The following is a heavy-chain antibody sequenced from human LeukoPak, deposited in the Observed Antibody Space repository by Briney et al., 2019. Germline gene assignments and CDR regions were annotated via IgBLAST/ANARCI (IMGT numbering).Heavy chain of an antibody. CDR3: ARDYDNGMDV. Sequence: ASVKVSCKSSGYIFTGYFIHWVRQAPGHGLEWMGWITPNDGGTEYSRNFQGSLTMTRDTSISTAYMELSGLSSDDTAVYYCARDYDNGMDVWGQGTTVTVSS. V-gene: IGHV1-2*02. CDR1: GYIFTGYF. D-gene: IGHD3-22*01. J-gene: IGHJ6*02. CDR2: ITPNDGGT.